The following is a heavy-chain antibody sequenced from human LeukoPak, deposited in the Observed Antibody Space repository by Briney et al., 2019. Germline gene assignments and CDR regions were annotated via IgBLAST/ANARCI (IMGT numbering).Heavy chain of an antibody. CDR2: INPSGGST. CDR3: ARDGSRCSGGSCYSSYFDY. Sequence: ASVKVSCRASGYTFTSYYMHWVRQAPGQGLEWMGIINPSGGSTSYAQKFQGRVTMTRDMSTSTVYMELSSLRSEDTAVYYCARDGSRCSGGSCYSSYFDYWGQGTLVTVSS. D-gene: IGHD2-15*01. V-gene: IGHV1-46*01. CDR1: GYTFTSYY. J-gene: IGHJ4*02.